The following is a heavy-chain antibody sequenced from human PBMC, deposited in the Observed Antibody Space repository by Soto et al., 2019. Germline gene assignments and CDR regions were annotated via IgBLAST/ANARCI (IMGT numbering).Heavy chain of an antibody. V-gene: IGHV1-69*01. CDR3: ARLHVDTAMARTYYFDY. D-gene: IGHD5-18*01. J-gene: IGHJ4*02. Sequence: QAQLVQSGAEVKKPGSSVKVSCKASGGTFSSYAISWVRQAPGQGLEWMGGIIPIFGTANYAQKFQGRVTITADESTSTAYMELSSLRSEDTAVYYCARLHVDTAMARTYYFDYWGQGTLVTVSS. CDR2: IIPIFGTA. CDR1: GGTFSSYA.